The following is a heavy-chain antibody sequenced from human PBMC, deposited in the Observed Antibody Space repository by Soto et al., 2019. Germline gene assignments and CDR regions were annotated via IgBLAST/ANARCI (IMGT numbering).Heavy chain of an antibody. V-gene: IGHV4-31*03. J-gene: IGHJ6*02. Sequence: QVQLQESGPGLVKPSQTLSLTCTVSGGSISSGGYYWSWIRQHPGKGLAWIGYIYYSGSTYYNPSLKSRVTISVDTSKNQFSLKLSSVTAADTAVYYCARKTGYSYGSSGMDVWGQGTTVTVSS. CDR3: ARKTGYSYGSSGMDV. CDR2: IYYSGST. CDR1: GGSISSGGYY. D-gene: IGHD5-18*01.